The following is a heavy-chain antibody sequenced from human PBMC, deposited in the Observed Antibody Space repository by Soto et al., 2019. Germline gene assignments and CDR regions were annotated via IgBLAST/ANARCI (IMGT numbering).Heavy chain of an antibody. V-gene: IGHV3-33*01. J-gene: IGHJ4*02. CDR1: GFTFSSYG. CDR3: ARDQGVRGKNVDY. Sequence: GGSLRLSCAASGFTFSSYGMHWVRQAPGKGLEWVAVIWYDGSNKYYADSVKGRFTISRDNSKNTLYLQMNSLRAEDTAVYYCARDQGVRGKNVDYWGQGTLVTVSS. D-gene: IGHD3-10*01. CDR2: IWYDGSNK.